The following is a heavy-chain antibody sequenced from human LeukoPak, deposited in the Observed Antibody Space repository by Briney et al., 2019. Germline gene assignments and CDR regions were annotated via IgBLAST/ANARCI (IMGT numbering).Heavy chain of an antibody. CDR1: GFTFDDYA. CDR3: AKSHCSGGSCYYYYYMDV. J-gene: IGHJ6*03. Sequence: PGGSLRLSCAASGFTFDDYAMHWVRQAPGKGLEWVSLISWDGGSTYYADSVKGRFTISRDNSKNSLYLQMNSLRAEDTALYYCAKSHCSGGSCYYYYYMDVWGKGTTVTVFS. CDR2: ISWDGGST. V-gene: IGHV3-43D*04. D-gene: IGHD2-15*01.